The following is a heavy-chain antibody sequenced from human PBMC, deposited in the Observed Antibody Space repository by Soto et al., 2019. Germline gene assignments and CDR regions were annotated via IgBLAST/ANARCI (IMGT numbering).Heavy chain of an antibody. D-gene: IGHD5-12*01. V-gene: IGHV5-10-1*01. CDR3: AGPSDDGIKVATIPYYYYGMDV. CDR1: GYSFTSYW. Sequence: PGESLKISCKGSGYSFTSYWISWVRQMPGKGLEWMGRIDPSDSYTNYSPSFQGHVTISADKSISTAYLQWSSLKASDTAMYYCAGPSDDGIKVATIPYYYYGMDVWGQGTTVTVSS. CDR2: IDPSDSYT. J-gene: IGHJ6*02.